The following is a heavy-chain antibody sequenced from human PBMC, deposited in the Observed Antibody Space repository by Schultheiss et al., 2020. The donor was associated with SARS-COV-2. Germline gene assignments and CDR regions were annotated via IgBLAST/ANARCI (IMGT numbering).Heavy chain of an antibody. Sequence: GESLKISCAASGFTFSSYGMHWVRQAPGKGLEWVAVISYDGSNKYYADSVKGRFTISRDNSKNTLYLQMNSLRAEDTAVYYCARDHGVGYCSGGSCYGADYWGQGTLVTVSS. V-gene: IGHV3-30*03. J-gene: IGHJ4*02. CDR3: ARDHGVGYCSGGSCYGADY. CDR2: ISYDGSNK. CDR1: GFTFSSYG. D-gene: IGHD2-15*01.